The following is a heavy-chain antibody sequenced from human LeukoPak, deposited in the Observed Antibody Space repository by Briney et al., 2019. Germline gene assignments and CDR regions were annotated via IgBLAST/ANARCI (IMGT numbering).Heavy chain of an antibody. V-gene: IGHV3-21*01. D-gene: IGHD3-10*01. Sequence: GGSLRLSCAASGFTFSSYSMNWVRQAPGKGLEWVSSISSSSSYIYYADSVKGRFTISRDDAKNSLYLQMNSLRAEDTAVYYCARGIRQGSGSYRFGWGQGTLVTVSS. CDR1: GFTFSSYS. CDR3: ARGIRQGSGSYRFG. J-gene: IGHJ4*02. CDR2: ISSSSSYI.